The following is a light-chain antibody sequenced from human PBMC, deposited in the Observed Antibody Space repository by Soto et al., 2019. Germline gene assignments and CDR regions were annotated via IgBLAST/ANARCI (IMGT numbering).Light chain of an antibody. CDR1: SGSVSTSYY. V-gene: IGLV8-61*01. Sequence: QTVVTQEPSFSVSPGGTVTLTCGLSSGSVSTSYYPSWYQQTPGQAPRTLIYSTNTRSSGVPDRFSGSILGNPAALTITGDQADDESDSYSVLYMGSGFWVFGGGTQLTVL. CDR2: STN. J-gene: IGLJ3*02. CDR3: VLYMGSGFWV.